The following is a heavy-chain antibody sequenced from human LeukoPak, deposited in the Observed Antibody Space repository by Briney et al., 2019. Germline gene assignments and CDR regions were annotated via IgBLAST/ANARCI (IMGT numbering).Heavy chain of an antibody. CDR2: IYPRGNT. CDR3: AREDSGSYYNFYYFYMDV. J-gene: IGHJ6*03. V-gene: IGHV4-4*07. D-gene: IGHD3-10*01. Sequence: SETLSLTCSVSGGSFSNHFWSWVRQPAGKGLEWIGRIYPRGNTNYNPSLKSRVTLSVDTSKTQFYLSLSSVTAADTAVYYCAREDSGSYYNFYYFYMDVWGKGTTVTISS. CDR1: GGSFSNHF.